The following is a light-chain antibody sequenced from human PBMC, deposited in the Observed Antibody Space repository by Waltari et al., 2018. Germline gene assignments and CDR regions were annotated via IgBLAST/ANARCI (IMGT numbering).Light chain of an antibody. CDR3: QQYYSTPFT. J-gene: IGKJ3*01. V-gene: IGKV4-1*01. CDR2: WAS. CDR1: QSVLYSSNNKNY. Sequence: DIVMTQSPDSLAVSLGEWATINCKSSQSVLYSSNNKNYLAWYQQKPGQPPKLLIYWASTRESGVPDRCSGSGSGTDFTLTISSLQAEDVAVYYCQQYYSTPFTFGPGTKVDIK.